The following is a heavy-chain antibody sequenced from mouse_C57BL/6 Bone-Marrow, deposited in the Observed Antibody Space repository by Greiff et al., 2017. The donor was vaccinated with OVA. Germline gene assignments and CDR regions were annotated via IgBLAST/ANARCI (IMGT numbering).Heavy chain of an antibody. Sequence: VQLQQSGAELVRPGTSVKVSCKASGYAFTNYLIEWVKQRPGQGLEWIGVINPGSGCTNYNEKCKGNATLPADKSSSTAYIQLSSLTSEDSAVYFCARVLTVVANYAMYYWGQGTSVTVSS. V-gene: IGHV1-54*01. CDR3: ARVLTVVANYAMYY. CDR1: GYAFTNYL. D-gene: IGHD1-1*01. J-gene: IGHJ4*01. CDR2: INPGSGCT.